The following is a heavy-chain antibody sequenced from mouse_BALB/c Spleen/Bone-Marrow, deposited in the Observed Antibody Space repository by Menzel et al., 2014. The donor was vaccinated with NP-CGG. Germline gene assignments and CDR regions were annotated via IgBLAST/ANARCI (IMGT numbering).Heavy chain of an antibody. CDR2: IDPANGNT. V-gene: IGHV14-3*02. J-gene: IGHJ4*01. D-gene: IGHD4-1*01. CDR1: GFNIKDTY. CDR3: ARWEYYAMDY. Sequence: VQLQQSGAELVKPGASVKLSCTASGFNIKDTYMHWVKQRPEQGLEWIGRIDPANGNTKYDPKFQGKATITADTSSNTASLQPSSLTSEDTAVYYCARWEYYAMDYWGQGTSVTVSS.